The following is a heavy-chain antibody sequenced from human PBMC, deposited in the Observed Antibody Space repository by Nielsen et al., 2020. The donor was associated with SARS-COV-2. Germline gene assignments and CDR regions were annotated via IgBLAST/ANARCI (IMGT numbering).Heavy chain of an antibody. D-gene: IGHD5-18*01. V-gene: IGHV4-61*02. Sequence: WIRQPPGKGLEWIGRIYTSGSTNYNPSLKSRVTISVDTSKNQFSLKLSSVTAADTAVYYCARVGYSYGYYWYFDLWGRGTLVTVSS. CDR3: ARVGYSYGYYWYFDL. J-gene: IGHJ2*01. CDR2: IYTSGST.